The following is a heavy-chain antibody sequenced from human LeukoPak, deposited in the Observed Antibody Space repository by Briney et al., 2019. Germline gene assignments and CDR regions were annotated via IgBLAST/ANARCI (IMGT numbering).Heavy chain of an antibody. CDR3: ARDLPGSGSYYREVSWFDP. Sequence: ASVKVSCKASGYTFTSYYMHWVRQAPGQGLEWMGIIKPSGGTTSYAQKFQGRVTMTRDTSTSTVYMELSSLRSEDTAVYYCARDLPGSGSYYREVSWFDPWGQGTLVTVSS. D-gene: IGHD1-26*01. V-gene: IGHV1-46*01. CDR1: GYTFTSYY. J-gene: IGHJ5*02. CDR2: IKPSGGTT.